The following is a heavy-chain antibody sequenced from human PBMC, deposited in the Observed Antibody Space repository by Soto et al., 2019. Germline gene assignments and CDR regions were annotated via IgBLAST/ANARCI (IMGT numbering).Heavy chain of an antibody. D-gene: IGHD3-10*01. CDR1: GVTFSNYA. Sequence: EVQLLESGGGLVQPGGSLRLSCTVSGVTFSNYAMTWVRQAPGKGREWVSSLSGSGGTTYYADSVKGRFIISRDNSKNTLYLLMNSLRAEDTALYYCAKQRADYGSGADTFYFDSWGQGALVTVSS. V-gene: IGHV3-23*01. CDR3: AKQRADYGSGADTFYFDS. J-gene: IGHJ4*02. CDR2: LSGSGGTT.